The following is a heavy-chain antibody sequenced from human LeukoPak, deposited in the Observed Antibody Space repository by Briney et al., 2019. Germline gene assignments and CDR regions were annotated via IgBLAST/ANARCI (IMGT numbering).Heavy chain of an antibody. CDR2: ISDSGDRT. Sequence: GGSLGLSCAASGFTFSSYAITWVRQAPGKGLEWLSAISDSGDRTYYADSVKGRFTISRDNSKNALYLQMNSLRAEDTAVYYCAKESKYYPWGQGTLVTVSS. D-gene: IGHD3-10*01. CDR1: GFTFSSYA. J-gene: IGHJ5*02. V-gene: IGHV3-23*01. CDR3: AKESKYYP.